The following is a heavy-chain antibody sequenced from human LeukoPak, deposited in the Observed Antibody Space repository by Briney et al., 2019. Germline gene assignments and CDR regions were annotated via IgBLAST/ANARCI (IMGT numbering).Heavy chain of an antibody. D-gene: IGHD6-19*01. Sequence: ASVKVSCKVSGYTLTELSMHWVRQAPGQGLEWMGIINPSGGSTSCAQKFQGRVTMTRDTSTSTVYMELSSLRSEDTAVYYCARGYSSGWYIYYFDYWGQGTLVTVSS. J-gene: IGHJ4*02. CDR1: GYTLTELS. CDR2: INPSGGST. V-gene: IGHV1-46*01. CDR3: ARGYSSGWYIYYFDY.